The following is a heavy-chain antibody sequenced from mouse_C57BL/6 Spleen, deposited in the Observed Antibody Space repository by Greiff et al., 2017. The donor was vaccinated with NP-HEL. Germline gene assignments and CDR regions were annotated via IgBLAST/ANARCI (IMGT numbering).Heavy chain of an antibody. CDR3: ARLDYPLFDY. Sequence: QVQLQQPGAELVKPGASVKMSCKASGYTFTSYWITWVKQRPGQGLEWIGDIYPGSGGTNYNEKFKGKATLTVDTSSSTAYMQRSSLTSEDSAVYYCARLDYPLFDYWGKGTTLTVSS. CDR1: GYTFTSYW. CDR2: IYPGSGGT. V-gene: IGHV1-55*01. D-gene: IGHD2-4*01. J-gene: IGHJ2*01.